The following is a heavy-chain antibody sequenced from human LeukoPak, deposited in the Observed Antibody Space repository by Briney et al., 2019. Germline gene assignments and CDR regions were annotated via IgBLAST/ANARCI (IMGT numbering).Heavy chain of an antibody. V-gene: IGHV1-2*02. CDR1: GYTFTGYY. J-gene: IGHJ5*02. D-gene: IGHD3-9*01. CDR2: INPNSGGT. Sequence: ASVKVSCKASGYTFTGYYMHWVRQAPGQGLEWMGCINPNSGGTNYAQKFQGRVTMTRDTSISTAYMELSRLRSDDTAVYYCAREGVDILTGYYTGWFDPWGQGTLVTVSS. CDR3: AREGVDILTGYYTGWFDP.